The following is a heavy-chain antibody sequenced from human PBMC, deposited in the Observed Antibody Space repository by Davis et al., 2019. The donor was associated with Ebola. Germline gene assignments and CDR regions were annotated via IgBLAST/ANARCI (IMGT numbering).Heavy chain of an antibody. CDR2: ISSDGSNK. D-gene: IGHD4-11*01. CDR3: ARDSDYSNDSDLYYNYNYMDV. J-gene: IGHJ6*03. Sequence: PGGSLRLSCAASGFTFFSYAMHWVRQAPGEGLEWVAVISSDGSNKYYADSVKGRFTVSRDNSKNTLYLQMNSLRAEDTAVYYCARDSDYSNDSDLYYNYNYMDVWGKGTTVTVSS. CDR1: GFTFFSYA. V-gene: IGHV3-30-3*01.